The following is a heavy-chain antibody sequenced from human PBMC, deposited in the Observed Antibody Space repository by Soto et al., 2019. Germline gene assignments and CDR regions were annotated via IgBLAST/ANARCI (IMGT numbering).Heavy chain of an antibody. CDR3: ARQGNPGDYDNWFDP. V-gene: IGHV4-39*01. D-gene: IGHD4-17*01. CDR1: GGSISSSSYY. Sequence: QLQLQESGPGLVKPSETLSLTCTVSGGSISSSSYYWGWIRQPPGKGLEWIGSIYYSGSTYYNPSLKSRVTISVDTSKNQFSLKLSSVTAADTAVYYCARQGNPGDYDNWFDPWGQGTLVTVSS. CDR2: IYYSGST. J-gene: IGHJ5*02.